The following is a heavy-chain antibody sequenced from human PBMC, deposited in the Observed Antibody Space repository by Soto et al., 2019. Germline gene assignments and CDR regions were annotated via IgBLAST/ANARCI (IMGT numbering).Heavy chain of an antibody. CDR1: GGSFSGYC. CDR3: ARGRKAYSSSWYVD. J-gene: IGHJ4*02. CDR2: INDSGGT. Sequence: QVQLQQWGAGLLKPSETLSLNCAVYGGSFSGYCWSWIRQPPGKGLEWIGEINDSGGTNYNPSLKSRVSISVDTSKNQFSLCLSSVTAADTAVYHCARGRKAYSSSWYVDWGQGTLVTVSS. V-gene: IGHV4-34*01. D-gene: IGHD6-13*01.